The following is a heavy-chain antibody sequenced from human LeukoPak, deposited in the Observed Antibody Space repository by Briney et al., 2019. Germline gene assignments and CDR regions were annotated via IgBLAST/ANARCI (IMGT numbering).Heavy chain of an antibody. CDR1: GFTFSTYA. CDR3: AKDLRGYESIPNFFDY. D-gene: IGHD2-15*01. CDR2: ISYDGSNK. J-gene: IGHJ4*02. V-gene: IGHV3-30*04. Sequence: GRSLRLSCTASGFTFSTYAMHWVRQAPGKGLEWVAVISYDGSNKYYADPVKGRFTISRDNSKSTLYLQLNSLRAEDTAVYYCAKDLRGYESIPNFFDYWGQGTLVTVSS.